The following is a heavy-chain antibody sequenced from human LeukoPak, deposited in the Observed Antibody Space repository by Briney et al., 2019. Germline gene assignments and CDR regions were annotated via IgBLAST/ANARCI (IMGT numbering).Heavy chain of an antibody. D-gene: IGHD6-13*01. CDR2: ISGESKYI. Sequence: GGSLRLSCAASGFTFSSSSMNWVRQTPGKGLEWVSSISGESKYIYYADSVTGRFTISRDNAKNSLYLQMNSLRAEDTAVYYCARGGAAAGRNYYYMDVWGKGTTVTVSS. CDR3: ARGGAAAGRNYYYMDV. J-gene: IGHJ6*03. V-gene: IGHV3-21*01. CDR1: GFTFSSSS.